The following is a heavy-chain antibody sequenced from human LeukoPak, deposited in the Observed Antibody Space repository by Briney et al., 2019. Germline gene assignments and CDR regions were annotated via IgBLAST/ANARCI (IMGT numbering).Heavy chain of an antibody. Sequence: GRSLRLSCADSGFTLRSDGLRGLGHAPGHCLEWVSFLSSAGGNINYADSVKGRFIISRDNGKNSLYLQMNSLRAEDTAVYYCAIWMGNNGDFTGPLDYWGQGTLVTVSS. V-gene: IGHV3-48*01. J-gene: IGHJ4*02. D-gene: IGHD2-8*01. CDR2: LSSAGGNI. CDR1: GFTLRSDG. CDR3: AIWMGNNGDFTGPLDY.